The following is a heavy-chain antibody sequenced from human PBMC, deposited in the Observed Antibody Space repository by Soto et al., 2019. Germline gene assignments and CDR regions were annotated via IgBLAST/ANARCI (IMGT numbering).Heavy chain of an antibody. J-gene: IGHJ4*02. CDR3: AKGSGFSIAARRTSDY. Sequence: GGSLRLSCAASGFTFSSYAMSWVRQAPGKGLEWVSAISGSGGSTYYADSVKGRFTISRDNSKNTLYLQMNSLRAEDTAVYYCAKGSGFSIAARRTSDYWGQGTLVTVSS. CDR2: ISGSGGST. D-gene: IGHD6-6*01. CDR1: GFTFSSYA. V-gene: IGHV3-23*01.